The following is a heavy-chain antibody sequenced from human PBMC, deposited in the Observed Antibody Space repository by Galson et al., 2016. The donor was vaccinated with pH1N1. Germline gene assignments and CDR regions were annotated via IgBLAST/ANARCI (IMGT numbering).Heavy chain of an antibody. CDR2: INPKTAYT. D-gene: IGHD3-16*01. Sequence: SVKVSCKASGGTFTPYWMFWMRQAPGQGLEWMGRINPKTAYTTYAEKFRGRVTMTRDTSTGTAYMELNSLTSDDSAVYYCATVRTRCSSDRFAGVYVWGQGTPVTVSS. CDR1: GGTFTPYW. CDR3: ATVRTRCSSDRFAGVYV. V-gene: IGHV1-2*06. J-gene: IGHJ6*02.